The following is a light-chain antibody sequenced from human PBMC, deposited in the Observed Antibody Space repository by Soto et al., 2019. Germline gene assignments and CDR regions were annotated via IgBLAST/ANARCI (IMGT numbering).Light chain of an antibody. CDR3: QQYNSYPLA. V-gene: IGKV1D-16*01. CDR1: QGISNW. Sequence: DTQMTQSPSSLSASVGDRVTMTCRASQGISNWLAWYQQKPGEAPKSLISAAFNLQSGVPSRFSGSRSGTDFTLTISSLQPEDFATYYCQQYNSYPLAFGGGTKVELK. CDR2: AAF. J-gene: IGKJ4*01.